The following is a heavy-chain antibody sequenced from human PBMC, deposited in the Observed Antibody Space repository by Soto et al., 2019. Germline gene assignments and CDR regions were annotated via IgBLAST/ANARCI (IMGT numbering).Heavy chain of an antibody. D-gene: IGHD1-26*01. V-gene: IGHV3-23*01. CDR1: GFTFRSYA. CDR2: VSDSGHTT. Sequence: EVQLLESGGGLVQPGGSLRLSCAASGFTFRSYAMSWVRQVPGKGLDWVSLVSDSGHTTYYADSVKGRFTISRDNSKNTLYLHMTSLGAEDTAVYYCAKDCLTGCGNYPIFDYWGPGTLVTVSS. J-gene: IGHJ4*02. CDR3: AKDCLTGCGNYPIFDY.